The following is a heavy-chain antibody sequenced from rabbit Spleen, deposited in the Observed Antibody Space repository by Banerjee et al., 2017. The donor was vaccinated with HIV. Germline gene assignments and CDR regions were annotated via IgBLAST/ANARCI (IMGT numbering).Heavy chain of an antibody. J-gene: IGHJ3*01. CDR1: GVSFSSSSY. D-gene: IGHD1-1*01. Sequence: QEQLVESGGDLVKHGASLTLTCTASGVSFSSSSYVCWDRQAPGKGLEWIACIDAGSSGFTYFATWAKGRFTCSKSSSTTVTLQMTRLTAADRATYFCARDLPDIIGWNFGFWGPGTLVTVS. CDR3: ARDLPDIIGWNFGF. V-gene: IGHV1S45*01. CDR2: IDAGSSGFT.